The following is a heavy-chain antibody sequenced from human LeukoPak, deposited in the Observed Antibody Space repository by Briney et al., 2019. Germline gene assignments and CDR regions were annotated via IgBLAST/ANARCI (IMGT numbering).Heavy chain of an antibody. CDR3: ARGLRFLEDRGRP. CDR2: ISSSGTTI. Sequence: GSLRPSCVASGFTLSFYSMNWVRQAPGKGLEWVSYISSSGTTIYYADSVKGRFTISRDNAKNSLYLQMNSLRAEDTAVYYCARGLRFLEDRGRPWGQGTLVTVSS. CDR1: GFTLSFYS. D-gene: IGHD3-3*01. V-gene: IGHV3-48*04. J-gene: IGHJ5*02.